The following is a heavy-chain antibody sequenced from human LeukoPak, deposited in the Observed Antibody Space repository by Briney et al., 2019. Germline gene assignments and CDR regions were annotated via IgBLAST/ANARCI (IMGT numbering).Heavy chain of an antibody. Sequence: GGSLRLSCAASGFTFSSYWMSWVRQAPGKGLEWVANIKQDGSEKYYVDSVKGRFTTSRDNAKNSLYLQMNSLRAEDTAVYYCARVGYCGGDCYPYYFDYWGQGTLVTVSS. V-gene: IGHV3-7*01. J-gene: IGHJ4*02. CDR1: GFTFSSYW. CDR2: IKQDGSEK. CDR3: ARVGYCGGDCYPYYFDY. D-gene: IGHD2-21*02.